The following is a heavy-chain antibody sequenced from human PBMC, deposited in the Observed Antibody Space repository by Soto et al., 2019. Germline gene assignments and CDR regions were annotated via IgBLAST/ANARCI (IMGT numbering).Heavy chain of an antibody. CDR1: GFTVSSNY. CDR3: ARASRGYSYGRNFDY. J-gene: IGHJ4*02. Sequence: EVQLVESGGGLIQPGGSLRLSCAASGFTVSSNYISWVRQAPGKGLEWVSVIYSGGSTYYADSVKGRFTISRDNSKNTLYLQMNSLRAEDTAVYYCARASRGYSYGRNFDYWGQGTLVTVSS. D-gene: IGHD5-18*01. CDR2: IYSGGST. V-gene: IGHV3-53*01.